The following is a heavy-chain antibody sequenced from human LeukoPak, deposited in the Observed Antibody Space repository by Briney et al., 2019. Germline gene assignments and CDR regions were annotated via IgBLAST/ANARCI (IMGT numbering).Heavy chain of an antibody. J-gene: IGHJ3*02. CDR2: ISSRTTTI. V-gene: IGHV3-48*04. Sequence: GGSLRLSCAASGFTFNTYSMNWVRQAPGKGLEWVSYISSRTTTIYYADSVKGRFTISRDNAKNSLFLQMNSLRAEDTAVYYCVSGNDPDYVWGTYRLDAFDIWGEGTMVIVSS. D-gene: IGHD3-16*02. CDR1: GFTFNTYS. CDR3: VSGNDPDYVWGTYRLDAFDI.